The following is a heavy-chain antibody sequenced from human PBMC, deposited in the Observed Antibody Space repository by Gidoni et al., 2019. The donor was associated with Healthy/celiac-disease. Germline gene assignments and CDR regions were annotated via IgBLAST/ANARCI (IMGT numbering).Heavy chain of an antibody. D-gene: IGHD6-13*01. V-gene: IGHV3-23*01. CDR1: GFTFSSYA. Sequence: EVQLLESGGGLVQPGGSLSLSCADSGFTFSSYAMRLVRQAPGKGLEWVSAISVSGGSTYHADCVKGRFTIFRDNSKNTLYLQMNSLRAEDTAVYYCAKTGSGAAAGTCYWGHGTLVTVSS. CDR2: ISVSGGST. J-gene: IGHJ4*01. CDR3: AKTGSGAAAGTCY.